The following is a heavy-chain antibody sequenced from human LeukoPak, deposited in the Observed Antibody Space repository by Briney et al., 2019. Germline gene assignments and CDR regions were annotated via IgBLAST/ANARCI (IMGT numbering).Heavy chain of an antibody. Sequence: GRSLRLSCAASGFTFSRYSMAWVRQAPGRGLELVSTVGGRGGPRTFYADSVQGRFTVSRDNSRDTVYLQMDSLGAEDTAIYYCAKEGLLGGYYFDLWGQRALVTLSS. CDR3: AKEGLLGGYYFDL. V-gene: IGHV3-23*01. CDR1: GFTFSRYS. J-gene: IGHJ4*02. D-gene: IGHD2-8*02. CDR2: VGGRGGPRT.